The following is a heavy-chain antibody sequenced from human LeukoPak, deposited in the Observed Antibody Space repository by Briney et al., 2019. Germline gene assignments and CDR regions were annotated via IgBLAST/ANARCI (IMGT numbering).Heavy chain of an antibody. CDR1: RFTFSDFY. J-gene: IGHJ6*03. CDR3: ARVLSSSSSGREIYYYYMDV. CDR2: INWNGGST. D-gene: IGHD6-13*01. Sequence: PGGSLRLSCAASRFTFSDFYMSWIRQAPGKGLEWVSGINWNGGSTGYADSVKGRFTISRDNAKNSLYLQMNSLRAEDTALYYCARVLSSSSSGREIYYYYMDVWGKGTTVTVSS. V-gene: IGHV3-20*04.